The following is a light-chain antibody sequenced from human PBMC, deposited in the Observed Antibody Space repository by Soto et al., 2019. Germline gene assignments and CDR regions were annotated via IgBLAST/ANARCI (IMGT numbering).Light chain of an antibody. CDR1: QSVDFN. V-gene: IGKV3-15*01. CDR2: DAS. Sequence: IVVTQSAAALSVSPKERATLSCRASQSVDFNLAWYQQKPGQAPRLLIYDASTRATGVPARFSGSGSGTEFTLTINSLQYEDFAVYYCQQYPNWTPKTFGQGTKVDIK. CDR3: QQYPNWTPKT. J-gene: IGKJ1*01.